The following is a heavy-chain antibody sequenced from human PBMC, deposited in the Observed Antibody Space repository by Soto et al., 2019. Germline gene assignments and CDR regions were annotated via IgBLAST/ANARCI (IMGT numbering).Heavy chain of an antibody. J-gene: IGHJ4*02. CDR2: SIPIFGTA. Sequence: QVQLVQSGSEVKNPWSSVNGSCKASGGTFSSYAISWVRQAPGQGLEWSGGSIPIFGTANYAQKFQGRVTITADESTSTAYMELSSLRSEDTAVYYCARHPRYCSGGSCYTGGFDYWGQGTLVTVSS. D-gene: IGHD2-15*01. V-gene: IGHV1-69*01. CDR1: GGTFSSYA. CDR3: ARHPRYCSGGSCYTGGFDY.